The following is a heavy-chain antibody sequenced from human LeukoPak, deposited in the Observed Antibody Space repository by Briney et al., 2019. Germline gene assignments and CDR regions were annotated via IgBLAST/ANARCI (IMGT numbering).Heavy chain of an antibody. CDR2: IYPGDSDT. V-gene: IGHV5-51*01. CDR1: GYSFTSYW. Sequence: GESLKISCKGSGYSFTSYWIGWVRQMPGKGLEWMGIIYPGDSDTRYSPSFQGQVTISADKSISTAYLQWSSLKASDTAMYYCARQSSSSWPYYYYYGMDVWGQGTTVTVSS. J-gene: IGHJ6*02. CDR3: ARQSSSSWPYYYYYGMDV. D-gene: IGHD6-13*01.